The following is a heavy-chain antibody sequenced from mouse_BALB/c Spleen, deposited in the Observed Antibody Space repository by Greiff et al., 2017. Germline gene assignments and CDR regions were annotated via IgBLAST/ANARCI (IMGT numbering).Heavy chain of an antibody. V-gene: IGHV1-37*01. CDR3: GRGYGYDDQAWFAY. Sequence: VQLKQSGPELVKPGASVKISCKASGYSFTGYFMNWVKQSHGKSLEWIGRINPYNGGTFYNQKFKGKATLTVDKSSSTAHMELLSLTSEDSAVYYCGRGYGYDDQAWFAYWGQGTLVTVSA. CDR2: INPYNGGT. D-gene: IGHD2-2*01. J-gene: IGHJ3*01. CDR1: GYSFTGYF.